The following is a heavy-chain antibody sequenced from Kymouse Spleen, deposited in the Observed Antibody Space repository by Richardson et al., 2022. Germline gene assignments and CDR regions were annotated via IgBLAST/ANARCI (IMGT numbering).Heavy chain of an antibody. CDR3: ARGLAAYDAFDI. D-gene: IGHD6-25*01. CDR1: GGSISSYY. CDR2: IYYSGST. J-gene: IGHJ3*02. V-gene: IGHV4-59*01. Sequence: QVQLQESGPGLVKPSETLSLTCTVSGGSISSYYWSWIRQPPGKGLEWIGYIYYSGSTNYNPSLKSRVTISVDTSKNQFSLKLSSVTAADTAVYYCARGLAAYDAFDIWGQGTMVTVSS.